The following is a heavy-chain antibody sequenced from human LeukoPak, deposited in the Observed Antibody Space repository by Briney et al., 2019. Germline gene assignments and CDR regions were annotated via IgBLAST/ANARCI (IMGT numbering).Heavy chain of an antibody. Sequence: PSETLSLTCIVSGGSISSYYWSWIRQPAGKGLEWIGHISTSGSTNYNPSLKSRVTMSVDTSKNQFSLKLNSVTAADTAVYYCASSDPLYDSSGYYASYYFDYWGQGTLVTVSS. V-gene: IGHV4-4*07. D-gene: IGHD3-22*01. CDR2: ISTSGST. J-gene: IGHJ4*02. CDR3: ASSDPLYDSSGYYASYYFDY. CDR1: GGSISSYY.